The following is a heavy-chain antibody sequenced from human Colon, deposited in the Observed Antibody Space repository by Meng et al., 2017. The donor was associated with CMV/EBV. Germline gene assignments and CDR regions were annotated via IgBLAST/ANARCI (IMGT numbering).Heavy chain of an antibody. Sequence: GESLKISCAASGFTFSSYAMSWVRQAPGKGLEWVSVIYSGGSSTYYADSVKGRFTISRDNSKNTLYLQMNSLRAEDMAVYYCAKGGNWGFWSFDYWGQGTLVTVSS. V-gene: IGHV3-23*03. D-gene: IGHD3-3*01. CDR3: AKGGNWGFWSFDY. CDR1: GFTFSSYA. J-gene: IGHJ4*02. CDR2: IYSGGSST.